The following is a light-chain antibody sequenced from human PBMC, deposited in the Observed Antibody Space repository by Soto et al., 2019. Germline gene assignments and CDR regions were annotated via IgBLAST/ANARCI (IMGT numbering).Light chain of an antibody. CDR1: SSDVGGYNY. V-gene: IGLV2-14*01. CDR2: EVS. Sequence: QSALTQPASVSGPPGQSITISCTGTSSDVGGYNYVSWYQQHPGKAPKLMIYEVSNRPSGVSNRFSGSKSGNTASLTISGLRAEDEADYYCSSYTSSSTLDVFGTGTKVTVL. J-gene: IGLJ1*01. CDR3: SSYTSSSTLDV.